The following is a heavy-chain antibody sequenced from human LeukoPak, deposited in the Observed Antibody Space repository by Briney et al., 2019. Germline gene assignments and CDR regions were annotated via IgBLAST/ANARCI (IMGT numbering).Heavy chain of an antibody. CDR3: ARTGPVVPATRFDY. V-gene: IGHV1-18*01. Sequence: GASVKVSCKASGYTFTSYGVSWVRQAPGQGLEWLGWISAYNGNTNHAQKLQGRVTMTTDTSTSTAYMELRSLRSDDTAVYYCARTGPVVPATRFDYWGQGTLVTVSS. J-gene: IGHJ4*02. D-gene: IGHD2-15*01. CDR2: ISAYNGNT. CDR1: GYTFTSYG.